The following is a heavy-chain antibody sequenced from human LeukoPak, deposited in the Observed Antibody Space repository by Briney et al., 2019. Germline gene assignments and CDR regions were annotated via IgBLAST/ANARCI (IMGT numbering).Heavy chain of an antibody. CDR1: GFTFDDYA. CDR3: AKDLRYSSGWYAPIYYYYGMDV. D-gene: IGHD6-19*01. CDR2: ISWNSGSI. Sequence: PGRSLRLSCAASGFTFDDYAMHWVRQAPGKGLEWVSGISWNSGSIGYADSVKGRFTISRDNAKNSLYLQMNSLRAEDTAVYYCAKDLRYSSGWYAPIYYYYGMDVWGQGTTLTVSS. V-gene: IGHV3-9*01. J-gene: IGHJ6*02.